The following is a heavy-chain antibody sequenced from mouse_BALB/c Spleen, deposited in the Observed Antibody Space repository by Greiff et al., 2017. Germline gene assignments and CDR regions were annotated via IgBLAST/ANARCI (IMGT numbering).Heavy chain of an antibody. CDR1: GFAFSSYD. CDR2: ISSGGGST. V-gene: IGHV5-12-1*01. Sequence: EVMLVESGGGLVKPGGSLKLSCAASGFAFSSYDMSWVRQTPEKRLEWVAYISSGGGSTYYPDTVKGRFTISRDNAKNTLYLQMSSLKSEDTAMYYCARQGSSYFDYWGQGTTLTVSS. D-gene: IGHD1-1*01. J-gene: IGHJ2*01. CDR3: ARQGSSYFDY.